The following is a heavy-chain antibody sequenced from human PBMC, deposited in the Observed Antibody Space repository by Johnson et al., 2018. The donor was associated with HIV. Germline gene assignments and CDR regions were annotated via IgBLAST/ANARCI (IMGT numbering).Heavy chain of an antibody. D-gene: IGHD4-23*01. CDR1: GFTFDDYA. CDR3: ASGEDYGGNYGALDI. Sequence: VQLVESGGVVVQPGGSLRVSCEASGFTFDDYAMSWVRQAPGKGLEWVAVISYDGSNKYYADSVKGRFTISRDNSKNTLYLQINSLRAEDTAVYYCASGEDYGGNYGALDIWGQGTMVTVSS. V-gene: IGHV3-30*03. CDR2: ISYDGSNK. J-gene: IGHJ3*02.